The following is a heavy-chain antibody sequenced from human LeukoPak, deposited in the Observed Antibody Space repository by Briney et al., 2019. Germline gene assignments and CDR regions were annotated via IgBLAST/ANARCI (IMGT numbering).Heavy chain of an antibody. V-gene: IGHV4-39*01. CDR1: GGSISSSSYY. CDR3: ARQGYDFWSGYPGHYYYYMDV. CDR2: IYYSGST. Sequence: SETLSLTCTVSGGSISSSSYYWGWIRQPPGKGLEWIGSIYYSGSTYYNSSLKSRVTISVDTSKNQFSLKLSSVTAADTAVYYCARQGYDFWSGYPGHYYYYMDVWGKGTTVTVSS. J-gene: IGHJ6*03. D-gene: IGHD3-3*01.